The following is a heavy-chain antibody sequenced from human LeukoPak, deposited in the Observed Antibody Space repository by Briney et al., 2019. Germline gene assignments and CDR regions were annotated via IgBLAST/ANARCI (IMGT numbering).Heavy chain of an antibody. CDR2: ISWNSGGI. J-gene: IGHJ4*02. V-gene: IGHV3-9*01. CDR3: AKLGEGGSFAY. Sequence: GRSLRLSCAASGFTFDDYAMHWVRQAPGKGLEWVSGISWNSGGIVYADSVKGRFTISRDNAKNSLYLQMNSLRAEDTALYYCAKLGEGGSFAYWSQGTLVTVPS. D-gene: IGHD3-16*01. CDR1: GFTFDDYA.